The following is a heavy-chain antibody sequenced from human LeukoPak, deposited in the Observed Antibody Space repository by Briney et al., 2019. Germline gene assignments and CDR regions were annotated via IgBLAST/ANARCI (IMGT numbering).Heavy chain of an antibody. CDR2: IYHSGST. CDR1: GGSISSSNW. Sequence: SETLSLTCAVSGGSISSSNWWSWVRQPPGKGLEWIGEIYHSGSTNYNPSLKSRVTISVDKSKNQFSLKLSSVTAADTAVYYCARAPNYYDSSGYYSPDAFDIWGQGTMVTVSS. J-gene: IGHJ3*02. D-gene: IGHD3-22*01. CDR3: ARAPNYYDSSGYYSPDAFDI. V-gene: IGHV4-4*02.